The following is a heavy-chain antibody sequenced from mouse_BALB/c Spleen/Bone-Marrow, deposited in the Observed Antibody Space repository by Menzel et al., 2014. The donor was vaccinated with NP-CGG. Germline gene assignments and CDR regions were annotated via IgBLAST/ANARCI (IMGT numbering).Heavy chain of an antibody. CDR1: GFTFSSFG. CDR3: ARGGNWDDFDV. D-gene: IGHD4-1*01. CDR2: ISSGSTSI. V-gene: IGHV5-17*02. J-gene: IGHJ1*01. Sequence: DVKLVESGGGLVQPGGSRKLSCAASGFTFSSFGMHWVRQAPERGLEWVAYISSGSTSIFYSDTVRGRFTISRDNLKNPRFLQMTSLTSEDTAMYYCARGGNWDDFDVWGAGTTVTVSS.